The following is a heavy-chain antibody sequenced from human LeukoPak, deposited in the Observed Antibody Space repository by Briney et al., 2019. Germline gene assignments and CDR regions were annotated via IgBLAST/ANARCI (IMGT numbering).Heavy chain of an antibody. CDR3: ALAWSGSYSGLDY. CDR2: INGDGYST. CDR1: GFTFSSYW. D-gene: IGHD1-26*01. V-gene: IGHV3-74*01. Sequence: GGSLGLSCAASGFTFSSYWMHWVRQAPGKGLVWVSRINGDGYSTSYADSVKGRFTISRDNAKNTLYLQMNSLRAEDTAVYYCALAWSGSYSGLDYWGQGTLVTVSS. J-gene: IGHJ4*02.